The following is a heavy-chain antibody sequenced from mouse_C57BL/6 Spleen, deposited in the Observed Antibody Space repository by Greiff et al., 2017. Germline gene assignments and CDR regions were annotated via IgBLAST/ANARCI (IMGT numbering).Heavy chain of an antibody. Sequence: VQLQQSGAELVKPGASVKISCKASGYAFSSYWMNWVKQRPGKGLEWIGQIYPGDGDTNYNGKFKGKATLTADKSSSTAYMQLSSLTSEDSAVYFCARSGSNYRHCDVWGTGTTVTVSS. CDR1: GYAFSSYW. J-gene: IGHJ1*03. CDR3: ARSGSNYRHCDV. D-gene: IGHD2-5*01. CDR2: IYPGDGDT. V-gene: IGHV1-80*01.